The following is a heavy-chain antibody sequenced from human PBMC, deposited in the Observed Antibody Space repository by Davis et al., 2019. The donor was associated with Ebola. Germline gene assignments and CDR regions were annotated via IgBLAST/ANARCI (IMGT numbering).Heavy chain of an antibody. J-gene: IGHJ4*02. D-gene: IGHD2-2*01. V-gene: IGHV1-8*02. CDR2: MNPNSGNT. CDR3: ARAVRYSVVVSRSSRKYYFDY. CDR1: GYTFTNYY. Sequence: ASVKVSCKASGYTFTNYYMHWVRQATGQGLEWMGWMNPNSGNTGYAQKFQGRVTMTRNTSISTAYMELSSLRSEDTAVYYCARAVRYSVVVSRSSRKYYFDYWGQGTLVTVSS.